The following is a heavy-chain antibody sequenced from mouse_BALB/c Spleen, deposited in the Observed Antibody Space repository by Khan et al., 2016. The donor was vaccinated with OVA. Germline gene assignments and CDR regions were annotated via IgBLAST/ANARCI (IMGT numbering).Heavy chain of an antibody. D-gene: IGHD3-3*01. J-gene: IGHJ3*01. Sequence: VQLQQSGPGLVKPSQSLSLTCTVTGYSITSDYAWNWIRQFPGNKLEWMGYITYSGSTSYTPSLKSRISITRDTSQNQFFLQLNSVTTGDTATYYCARGRTYWGQGTLVTVSA. CDR3: ARGRTY. V-gene: IGHV3-2*02. CDR1: GYSITSDYA. CDR2: ITYSGST.